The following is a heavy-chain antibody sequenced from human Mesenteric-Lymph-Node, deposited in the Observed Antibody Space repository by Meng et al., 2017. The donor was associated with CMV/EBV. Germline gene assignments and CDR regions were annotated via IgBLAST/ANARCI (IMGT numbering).Heavy chain of an antibody. CDR3: ARWRHEQAEFDS. D-gene: IGHD3-10*01. Sequence: GSLRLSCTVSRGSISGSYWYWIRQPPGKGLEHVDWIHYSGRNDCPPSLKSRVTISVDTSVNQFSLKLSAVAAADTAVYYCARWRHEQAEFDSWGQGRLVTVSS. J-gene: IGHJ1*01. CDR2: IHYSGRN. CDR1: RGSISGSY. V-gene: IGHV4-59*01.